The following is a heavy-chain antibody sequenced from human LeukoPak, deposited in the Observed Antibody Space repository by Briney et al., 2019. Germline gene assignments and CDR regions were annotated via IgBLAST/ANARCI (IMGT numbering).Heavy chain of an antibody. D-gene: IGHD6-6*01. J-gene: IGHJ6*03. V-gene: IGHV4-39*07. CDR1: GDSISSSSYY. CDR2: IYYSGST. CDR3: ARSSSFPPYYYYYYMDV. Sequence: SETLSLTCTVSGDSISSSSYYWGWVRQPPGKGLEWIGSIYYSGSTYYNPSLKSRVTISIDTSKNQFSLKLSSVTAADTAVYYCARSSSFPPYYYYYYMDVWGKGTTVTVSS.